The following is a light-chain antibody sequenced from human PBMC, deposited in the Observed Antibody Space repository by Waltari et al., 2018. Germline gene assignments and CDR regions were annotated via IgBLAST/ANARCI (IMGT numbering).Light chain of an antibody. V-gene: IGKV3-20*01. J-gene: IGKJ1*01. CDR3: QHYVRLPAT. Sequence: IVLTQSPGTLSLAPGESATLPCRASQSVSRTLAWYQQKPGQAPSLLIYAASTRATGIPDRFSGSGSGTDFSLTISRLEPEDFAVYYCQHYVRLPATFGQGTKVEIK. CDR1: QSVSRT. CDR2: AAS.